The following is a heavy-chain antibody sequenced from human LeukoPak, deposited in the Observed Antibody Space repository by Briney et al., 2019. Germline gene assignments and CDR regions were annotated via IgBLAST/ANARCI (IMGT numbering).Heavy chain of an antibody. Sequence: GGSLRLSCAASGFIVSSNYMSWVRQAPGKGLQWVSVIYSGGSTYYADSVKGRFTISTDNSKNTLYLQMNSLRAEDTAVYYCAREALGELPVDPNWFDPWGQGTLVTVSS. V-gene: IGHV3-53*01. CDR1: GFIVSSNY. J-gene: IGHJ5*02. CDR3: AREALGELPVDPNWFDP. CDR2: IYSGGST. D-gene: IGHD1-26*01.